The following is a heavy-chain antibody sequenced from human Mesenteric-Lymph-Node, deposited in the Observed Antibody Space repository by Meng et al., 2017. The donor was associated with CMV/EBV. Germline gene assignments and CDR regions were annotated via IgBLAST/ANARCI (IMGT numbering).Heavy chain of an antibody. CDR1: GGSFMGYY. J-gene: IGHJ4*02. Sequence: VERQQGGAGLLQPADTLSPTCAVYGGSFMGYYWSWIRQPPGKGLEWIGEINHSGSTNYNPSLKSRVTISVDTSKNQFSLKLSSVTAADTAVYYCARHQRWLKSEGGFNYWGQGTLVTVSS. D-gene: IGHD4-23*01. CDR2: INHSGST. CDR3: ARHQRWLKSEGGFNY. V-gene: IGHV4-34*01.